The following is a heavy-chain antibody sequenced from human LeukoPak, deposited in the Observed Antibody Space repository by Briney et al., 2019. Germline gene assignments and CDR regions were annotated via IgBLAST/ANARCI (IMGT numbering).Heavy chain of an antibody. D-gene: IGHD6-13*01. J-gene: IGHJ6*02. Sequence: PGGSLRLSCAASGFTFSSYAMHWVRQAPGTGLEWVAVISYDGSNKYYADSVKGRFTISRDNSKNTLYLQMNSLRAEDTAVYYCAREGEYSSSWADYYYYGMDVWGQGTTVTVSS. CDR2: ISYDGSNK. CDR3: AREGEYSSSWADYYYYGMDV. CDR1: GFTFSSYA. V-gene: IGHV3-30-3*01.